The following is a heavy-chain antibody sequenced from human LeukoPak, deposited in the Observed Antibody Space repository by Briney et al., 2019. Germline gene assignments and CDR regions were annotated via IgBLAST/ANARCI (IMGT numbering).Heavy chain of an antibody. J-gene: IGHJ4*02. CDR3: ARGGHVRVYDNSTYYGHE. CDR2: INPHSGGT. CDR1: GYTFTSYY. V-gene: IGHV1-2*02. Sequence: ASVKVSCKASGYTFTSYYMHWVRQAPGQGLEWMGWINPHSGGTNYAQRFQGRVTMTRDMSTSAVYMELSSLRSEDTAIYYCARGGHVRVYDNSTYYGHEWGQGTLVTVSS. D-gene: IGHD3-22*01.